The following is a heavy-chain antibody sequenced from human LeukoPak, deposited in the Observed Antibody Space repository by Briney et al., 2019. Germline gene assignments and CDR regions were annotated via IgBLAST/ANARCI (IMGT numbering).Heavy chain of an antibody. CDR1: GGSISSYY. V-gene: IGHV4-59*01. J-gene: IGHJ4*02. Sequence: SETLSPTCTVSGGSISSYYWSWIRQPPGKGLEWIGYIYYSGSTNYNPSLKSRVTISVDTSKNQFSLKLSSMTAADTAVYYCARISLDKYSYGTLIDYWGQGTLVTVSS. CDR3: ARISLDKYSYGTLIDY. CDR2: IYYSGST. D-gene: IGHD5-18*01.